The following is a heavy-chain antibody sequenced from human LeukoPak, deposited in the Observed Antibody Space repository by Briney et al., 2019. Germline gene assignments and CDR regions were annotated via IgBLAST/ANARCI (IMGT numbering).Heavy chain of an antibody. V-gene: IGHV1-2*02. J-gene: IGHJ5*02. Sequence: GASVKVSCKASGYTFTGYYMHWVRQAPGQGLERMGWINPNSGGTNYAQKFQGRVTMTRDTSISTAYMELSRLRSDDTAVYYCARSYQKSSGPDWFDPWGQGTLVTVSS. CDR2: INPNSGGT. CDR1: GYTFTGYY. CDR3: ARSYQKSSGPDWFDP. D-gene: IGHD6-19*01.